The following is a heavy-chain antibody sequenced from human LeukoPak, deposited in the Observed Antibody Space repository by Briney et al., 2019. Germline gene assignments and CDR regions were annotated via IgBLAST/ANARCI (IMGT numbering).Heavy chain of an antibody. CDR3: ARAPHYYDSSGYYGEY. CDR1: GGTFSSYA. V-gene: IGHV1-69*01. J-gene: IGHJ4*02. CDR2: IIPIFGTA. D-gene: IGHD3-22*01. Sequence: GASVKVSCKASGGTFSSYAISWVRQAPGQGLEWMGGIIPIFGTANHAQKFQGRVTITADESTSTAYMELSSLRSEDTAVYYCARAPHYYDSSGYYGEYWGQGTLVTVSS.